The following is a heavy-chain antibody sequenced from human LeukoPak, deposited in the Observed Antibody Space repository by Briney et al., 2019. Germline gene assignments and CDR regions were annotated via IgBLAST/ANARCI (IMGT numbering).Heavy chain of an antibody. J-gene: IGHJ6*03. CDR2: TRYDGSNK. CDR1: GFTFSSYD. CDR3: ARLGYGDYGGYYYYLDV. Sequence: GGSLRLSCAASGFTFSSYDMHWVRQAPGKGLEWVAFTRYDGSNKYYAVSVKGRFTISRDNSKSTLHLQMNSLRAEDTAVYYCARLGYGDYGGYYYYLDVWGKGTTVTISS. V-gene: IGHV3-30*02. D-gene: IGHD4-17*01.